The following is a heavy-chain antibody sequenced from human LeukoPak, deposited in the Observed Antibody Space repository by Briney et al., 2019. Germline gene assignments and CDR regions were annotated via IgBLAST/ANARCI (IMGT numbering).Heavy chain of an antibody. D-gene: IGHD3-10*01. V-gene: IGHV3-48*03. CDR1: GFTFSSYE. CDR3: ARGDYGSGSYYFDY. Sequence: GGSLRLSCAASGFTFSSYEMNWVRQAPGKGPEWVSYISSSGSTIYYADSVKGRFTISRDNAKNSLYLQMNSLRAEDTAVYYCARGDYGSGSYYFDYWGQGTLVTVSS. CDR2: ISSSGSTI. J-gene: IGHJ4*02.